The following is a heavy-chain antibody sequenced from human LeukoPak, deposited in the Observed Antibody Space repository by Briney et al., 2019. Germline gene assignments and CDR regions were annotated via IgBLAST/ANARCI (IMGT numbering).Heavy chain of an antibody. Sequence: QPGGSLRLSCAASGFSFSTYEMNWVRLAPGKGLEWVSYISSSGSIMYSADSVKGRFTISRDNAKNSLYLQMNSLRAEDTAIYYCSVQYSSSSVVDYWGQGTTVTVSS. CDR2: ISSSGSIM. J-gene: IGHJ6*02. D-gene: IGHD6-6*01. CDR1: GFSFSTYE. V-gene: IGHV3-48*03. CDR3: SVQYSSSSVVDY.